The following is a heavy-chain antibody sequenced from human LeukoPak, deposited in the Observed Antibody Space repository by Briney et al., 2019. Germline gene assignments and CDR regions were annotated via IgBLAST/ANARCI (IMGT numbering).Heavy chain of an antibody. Sequence: SETLSLTCTVSGGSISSYYWSWIRQPAGKGLEWIGRIYTSGSTNYNPSLKSRVTMPVDTSKNQFSLKLSSVTAADTAVYYCARDTWGSSSPYYYYYMDVWGKGTTVTVSS. CDR2: IYTSGST. D-gene: IGHD6-6*01. CDR1: GGSISSYY. CDR3: ARDTWGSSSPYYYYYMDV. V-gene: IGHV4-4*07. J-gene: IGHJ6*03.